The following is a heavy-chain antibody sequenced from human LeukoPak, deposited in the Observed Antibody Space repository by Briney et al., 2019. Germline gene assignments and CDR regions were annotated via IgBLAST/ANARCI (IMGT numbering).Heavy chain of an antibody. CDR2: INHSGRT. CDR3: ARGRWNDGLDY. D-gene: IGHD1-1*01. CDR1: GGSFSGYY. Sequence: SETLSLTCAVYGGSFSGYYWSWIRQPPGKGLEWIGEINHSGRTNYNPSLKSRVTISVDTSKNQFSLKLSSVTAADTAVYYCARGRWNDGLDYWGQGTLVTVSS. V-gene: IGHV4-34*01. J-gene: IGHJ4*02.